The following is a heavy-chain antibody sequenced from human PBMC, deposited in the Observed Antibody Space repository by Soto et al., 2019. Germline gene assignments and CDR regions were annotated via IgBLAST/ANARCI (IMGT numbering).Heavy chain of an antibody. CDR1: GFTFSSYS. Sequence: GGSLRLSCAASGFTFSSYSMNWVRQAPGKGLEWVSSISSSSSYIYYADSVKGRFTISRDNAKNSLYLQMNSLRAEDTAVYYCARDKGEYSGYDSSWLSYYFDYWGQGTLVTVSS. V-gene: IGHV3-21*01. D-gene: IGHD5-12*01. CDR3: ARDKGEYSGYDSSWLSYYFDY. J-gene: IGHJ4*02. CDR2: ISSSSSYI.